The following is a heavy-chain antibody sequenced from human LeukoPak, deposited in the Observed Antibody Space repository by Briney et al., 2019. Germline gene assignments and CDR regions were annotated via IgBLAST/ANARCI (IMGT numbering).Heavy chain of an antibody. Sequence: GGSLRLSCAASGFTCTSYAMTWVRQAPGKGLEWVSLITGSGGGIYYADSVKGRLTISRDNSKNTLYLQMSSLRADDTAVYYCAKGTSVTAIRYFDSWGQGTQVTVSS. CDR3: AKGTSVTAIRYFDS. J-gene: IGHJ4*02. D-gene: IGHD2-21*02. CDR1: GFTCTSYA. V-gene: IGHV3-23*01. CDR2: ITGSGGGI.